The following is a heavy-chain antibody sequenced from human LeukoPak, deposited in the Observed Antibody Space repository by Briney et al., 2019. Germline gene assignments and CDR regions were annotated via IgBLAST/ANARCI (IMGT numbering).Heavy chain of an antibody. CDR2: IYHSGST. V-gene: IGHV4-38-2*02. CDR1: GYSISSGYY. Sequence: PSETLSLTCAVSGYSISSGYYWGWIRQPPGKGLEWIGSIYHSGSTYYNPSLKSRVTISVDTSKNQFSLKLSSVTAADTAVYYCARDRNLYCSSTSCARGGSRFDPWGQGTLVTVSS. D-gene: IGHD2-2*01. J-gene: IGHJ5*02. CDR3: ARDRNLYCSSTSCARGGSRFDP.